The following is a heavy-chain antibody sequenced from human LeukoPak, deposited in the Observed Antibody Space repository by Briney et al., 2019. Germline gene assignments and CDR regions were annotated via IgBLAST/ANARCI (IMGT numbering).Heavy chain of an antibody. CDR3: VRDGMVTEPINY. CDR1: GFIFINYG. CDR2: IRYDGKTE. Sequence: GGSLRLSCVVSGFIFINYGMHWVRQAPGKGMDWVAFIRYDGKTEHYADSVKGRLTVSRDTSKNTLYLQVNSLRVEDTAVYYCVRDGMVTEPINYWGQGTLVTVSS. V-gene: IGHV3-30*02. D-gene: IGHD2-21*02. J-gene: IGHJ4*02.